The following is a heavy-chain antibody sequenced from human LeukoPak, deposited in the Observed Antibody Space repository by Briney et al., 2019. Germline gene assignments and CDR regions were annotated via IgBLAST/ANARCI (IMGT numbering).Heavy chain of an antibody. CDR1: GGTFSSYA. CDR2: IIPIFGTA. J-gene: IGHJ6*03. CDR3: ARARIVVVPAAIYYYYYYYMDV. Sequence: SVKVSCKASGGTFSSYAISWVRQAPGQGLEWMGGIIPIFGTAIYAQKFQGRVTITTDESTSTAYMELSSLRSEDTAVYYCARARIVVVPAAIYYYYYYYMDVWGKGTTVTVSS. D-gene: IGHD2-2*01. V-gene: IGHV1-69*05.